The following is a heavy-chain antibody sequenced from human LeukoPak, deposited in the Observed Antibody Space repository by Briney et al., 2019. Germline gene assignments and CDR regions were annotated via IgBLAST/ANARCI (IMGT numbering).Heavy chain of an antibody. Sequence: PGGSLRLSCVASGFTFSTYEMNWVRQAPGKGLEWVAAISYDARNKYYAVSVRGRFTISRDNSRNTLFLQLNSLKVEDTAVYFCTRGTTDIVADVSDAFDIWGQGSVVTVSS. CDR1: GFTFSTYE. CDR2: ISYDARNK. J-gene: IGHJ3*02. D-gene: IGHD5-12*01. V-gene: IGHV3-30*04. CDR3: TRGTTDIVADVSDAFDI.